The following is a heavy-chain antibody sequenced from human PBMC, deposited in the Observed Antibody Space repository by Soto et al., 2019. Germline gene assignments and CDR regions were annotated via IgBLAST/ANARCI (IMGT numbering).Heavy chain of an antibody. CDR2: IHYSGSI. Sequence: QVQLQESGPGLVRPSQTLSLTCTVSGGSISTDHYHWTWIRQTPGKGLEWIGYIHYSGSIHFNPSLQNRVSMSVDTSKNLFSLKLSSATAADTAVYFCAREDDGGDRDYYGLDVWGQGTTVTVSS. J-gene: IGHJ6*02. D-gene: IGHD2-21*02. CDR3: AREDDGGDRDYYGLDV. V-gene: IGHV4-30-4*01. CDR1: GGSISTDHYH.